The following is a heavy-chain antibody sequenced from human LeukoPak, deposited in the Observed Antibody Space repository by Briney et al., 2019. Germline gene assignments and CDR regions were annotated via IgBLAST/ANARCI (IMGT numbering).Heavy chain of an antibody. V-gene: IGHV4-39*07. CDR3: ASSPYYYDSSGYYD. CDR2: IYDSGST. CDR1: GGSIRSSYYY. D-gene: IGHD3-22*01. J-gene: IGHJ4*02. Sequence: SETLSLTCTVSGGSIRSSYYYWGWIRQPPGKGLEWIGSIYDSGSTYYNPSLKSRVTISVDTFKNQFSLKLSSVTAADTAVYYCASSPYYYDSSGYYDWGQGTLVTVSS.